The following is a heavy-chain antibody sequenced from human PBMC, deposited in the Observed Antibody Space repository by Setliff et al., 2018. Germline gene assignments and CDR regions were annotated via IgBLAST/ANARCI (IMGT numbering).Heavy chain of an antibody. Sequence: GASVKVSCKASGYTFTRYYMHWVRQAPGQGLEWMGIINPSGGTTSYAQKFQGRVTMTRDKSTSTAYMELSSLRSEDTAVYYCARDRPSSSGWYTYYYYGMDVWGQGTTVTVSS. V-gene: IGHV1-46*01. J-gene: IGHJ6*02. CDR2: INPSGGTT. D-gene: IGHD6-19*01. CDR3: ARDRPSSSGWYTYYYYGMDV. CDR1: GYTFTRYY.